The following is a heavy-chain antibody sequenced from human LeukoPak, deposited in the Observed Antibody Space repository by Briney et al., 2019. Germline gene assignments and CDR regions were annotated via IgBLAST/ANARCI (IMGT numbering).Heavy chain of an antibody. J-gene: IGHJ4*02. CDR2: INHSGST. CDR3: VRDRELAY. V-gene: IGHV4-34*01. CDR1: GGSFSGYY. Sequence: PETLSLTCAVYGGSFSGYYWSWIRQPPGKGLEWIGEINHSGSTNYNPSLKSRVTISVDTSKNQFSLKLSSVTAADTAVYYCVRDRELAYWGQGILVTVSS. D-gene: IGHD1-1*01.